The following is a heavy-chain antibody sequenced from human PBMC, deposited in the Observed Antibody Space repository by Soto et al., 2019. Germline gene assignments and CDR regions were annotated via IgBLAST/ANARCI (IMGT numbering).Heavy chain of an antibody. V-gene: IGHV3-23*01. J-gene: IGHJ4*02. Sequence: EVQLLESGGGLIQPGGSLRISCAAAGFTFSSYAMTWVRQARGKGLEWVSTISGSGAYTNYADSVKGRFTVSRDNSKNTLYLEMNSLRAEDTAVYFCAKLPGYSYAYRLNVDYWGQGTLVTVST. D-gene: IGHD5-18*01. CDR2: ISGSGAYT. CDR1: GFTFSSYA. CDR3: AKLPGYSYAYRLNVDY.